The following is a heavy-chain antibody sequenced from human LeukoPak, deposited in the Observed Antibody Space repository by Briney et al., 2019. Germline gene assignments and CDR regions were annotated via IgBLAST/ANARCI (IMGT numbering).Heavy chain of an antibody. Sequence: PGGSLRLSCGASGFTFSSYWMHWVRQAPGKGLVWVSGINSDGGTTTYADSVKGRFTISRDNAKNTLYLQMNNLRAEDTAVYYCATDYYVSGSYYRLFYWGRGTLVTVSS. D-gene: IGHD3-10*01. CDR1: GFTFSSYW. CDR2: INSDGGTT. V-gene: IGHV3-74*01. CDR3: ATDYYVSGSYYRLFY. J-gene: IGHJ4*02.